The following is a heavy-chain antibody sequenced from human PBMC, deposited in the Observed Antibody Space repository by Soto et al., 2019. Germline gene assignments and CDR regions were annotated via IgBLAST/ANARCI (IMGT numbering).Heavy chain of an antibody. CDR1: GDSYSISTYS. J-gene: IGHJ5*02. Sequence: PSETLSLTCPMSGDSYSISTYSLSWIRQPPGKALQWIGFIYQSGVTSYNPSLASRVSISLDRSNNQCSLKLKSVTAADTAVYFCAGMPYTSGLRFDPWGPGTLVTV. CDR3: AGMPYTSGLRFDP. V-gene: IGHV4-30-2*01. CDR2: IYQSGVT. D-gene: IGHD3-3*01.